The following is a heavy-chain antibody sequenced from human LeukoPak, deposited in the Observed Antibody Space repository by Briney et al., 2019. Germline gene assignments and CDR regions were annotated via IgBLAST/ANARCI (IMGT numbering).Heavy chain of an antibody. CDR3: AKSGHSYYYTPGDFS. J-gene: IGHJ5*02. CDR2: ISFDESTN. V-gene: IGHV3-30*04. Sequence: GGSLRLSCAASGFTFSNHAMHWVRQGPGKGLEWVALISFDESTNYYADSVKGRFTISRDNSKNTQYLQMNSLRPEDTAVYYCAKSGHSYYYTPGDFSWGQGTLVTVSS. CDR1: GFTFSNHA. D-gene: IGHD3-22*01.